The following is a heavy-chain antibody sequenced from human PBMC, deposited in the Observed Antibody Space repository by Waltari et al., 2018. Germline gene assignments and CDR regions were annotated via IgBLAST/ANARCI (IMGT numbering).Heavy chain of an antibody. D-gene: IGHD6-19*01. Sequence: QVQLQESGPGLVKPSETLSLTCAVSGYSISSGYYWGWIRQPPGKGLEWIGRIYHSGSTYYNPALKSRVTISVDTSKNQFSLKLSSVTAADTAVYYCGGVRGWYVFDYWGQGTLVTVSS. V-gene: IGHV4-38-2*01. CDR1: GYSISSGYY. J-gene: IGHJ4*02. CDR2: IYHSGST. CDR3: GGVRGWYVFDY.